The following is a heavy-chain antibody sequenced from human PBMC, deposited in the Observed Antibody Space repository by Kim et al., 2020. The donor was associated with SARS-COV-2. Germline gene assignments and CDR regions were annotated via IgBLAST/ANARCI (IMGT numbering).Heavy chain of an antibody. CDR1: GGSISSSSYY. D-gene: IGHD6-19*01. J-gene: IGHJ4*02. V-gene: IGHV4-39*01. CDR2: IYYSGST. CDR3: ARQGRVGTIIAVAGSFDY. Sequence: SETLSLTCTVSGGSISSSSYYWGWIRQPPGKGLEWIGSIYYSGSTYYNPSLKSRVTISVVTSKNQFSLKLSSVTAADTAVYYCARQGRVGTIIAVAGSFDYWGQGTLVTVSS.